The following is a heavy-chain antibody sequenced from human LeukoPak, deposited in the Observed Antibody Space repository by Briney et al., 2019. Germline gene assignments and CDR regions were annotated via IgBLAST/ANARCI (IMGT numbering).Heavy chain of an antibody. D-gene: IGHD1-26*01. CDR3: AGGPGVGATFFAY. CDR2: IYYSGST. Sequence: SETLSLTCTVSGGSISSYYWSWIRQPPGKGLEWIGYIYYSGSTNYNPSLKSRVTISVDTSKNQFSLKLSSVTAADTAVYYCAGGPGVGATFFAYWGQGTLVTVSS. CDR1: GGSISSYY. V-gene: IGHV4-59*08. J-gene: IGHJ4*02.